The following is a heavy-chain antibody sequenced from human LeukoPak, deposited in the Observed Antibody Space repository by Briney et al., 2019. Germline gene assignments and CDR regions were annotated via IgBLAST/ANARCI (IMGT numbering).Heavy chain of an antibody. J-gene: IGHJ4*02. CDR2: IGSSSSYI. CDR1: GFTFSSYS. CDR3: AGDSSNWNIDY. Sequence: GGPLRLSCAASGFTFSSYSMNWVRQAPGKGLDWVSSIGSSSSYIYYADSVKGRFTISRDNAKNSLYLQMNSLRVEDTAVYYCAGDSSNWNIDYWGQGTPVTVSS. V-gene: IGHV3-21*01. D-gene: IGHD6-13*01.